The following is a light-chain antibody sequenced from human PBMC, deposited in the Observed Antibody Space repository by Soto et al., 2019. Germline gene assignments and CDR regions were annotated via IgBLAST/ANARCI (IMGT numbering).Light chain of an antibody. CDR3: QSYHSSLSAAYI. CDR2: GDT. CDR1: SSNIGAGYD. J-gene: IGLJ1*01. V-gene: IGLV1-40*01. Sequence: QSVLTQPPSVSGAPGQRVTISCTGSSSNIGAGYDVHWHQQLPGTAPRLLIYGDTNRPSGVPDRLSGSKSGASAFLAITGLQAEDDADYYCQSYHSSLSAAYIFGTGTKLTVL.